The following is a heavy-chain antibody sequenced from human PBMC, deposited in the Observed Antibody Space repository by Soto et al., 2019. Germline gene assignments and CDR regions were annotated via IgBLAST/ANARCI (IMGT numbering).Heavy chain of an antibody. CDR3: ARQLDIVVVSIDY. Sequence: SQTLSLTCAISGDSVSSNSAAWNWIRQSPSRGLEWLGRTYYRSKWYNDYAVSVKSRITINPDTSKNQFSLKLSSVTAADTAVYCCARQLDIVVVSIDYWGQGTLVTVSS. D-gene: IGHD2-15*01. J-gene: IGHJ4*02. CDR1: GDSVSSNSAA. CDR2: TYYRSKWYN. V-gene: IGHV6-1*01.